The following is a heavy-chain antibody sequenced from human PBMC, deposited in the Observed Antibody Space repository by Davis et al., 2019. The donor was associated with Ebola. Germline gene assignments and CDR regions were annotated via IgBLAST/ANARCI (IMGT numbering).Heavy chain of an antibody. CDR1: GFTFSSYS. CDR2: INTGGGSF. Sequence: PGGSLRLSCAAPGFTFSSYSMNWVCQAPGKGLEWVSSINTGGGSFFYGDSVKGRFTISRDNAKNSLYLQMNSLRAEDTAVYHCAREGSRNWFDPWGQGTLVTVSS. J-gene: IGHJ5*02. V-gene: IGHV3-48*04. CDR3: AREGSRNWFDP. D-gene: IGHD6-13*01.